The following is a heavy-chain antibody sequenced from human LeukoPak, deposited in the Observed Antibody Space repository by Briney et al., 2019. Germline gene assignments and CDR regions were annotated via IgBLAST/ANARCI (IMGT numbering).Heavy chain of an antibody. J-gene: IGHJ4*02. Sequence: PGGSLRLSCAASGFTFSSYGMHWVRQAPGKGLEWVAVISYDGSNKYYADSVKGRFTIPRDNSKNTLYLQMNSLRDEDTAVYYCAKFEFGFWGQGTLVTVSS. D-gene: IGHD3-16*01. CDR3: AKFEFGF. V-gene: IGHV3-30*18. CDR1: GFTFSSYG. CDR2: ISYDGSNK.